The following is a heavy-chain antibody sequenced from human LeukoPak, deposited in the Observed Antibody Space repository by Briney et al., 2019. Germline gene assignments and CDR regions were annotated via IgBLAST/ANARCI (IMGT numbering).Heavy chain of an antibody. CDR1: GFTFSTYE. Sequence: GGSLRLSCAASGFTFSTYEMSWVRQAPGKGLEWLSYIIGDGTTTQYADSVRDRFTISRDNDKNSLYLQMNSLRADDTAVYYCVRDRGGTYSGDNLFDPWGQGTLVTVSS. D-gene: IGHD1/OR15-1a*01. J-gene: IGHJ5*02. CDR3: VRDRGGTYSGDNLFDP. V-gene: IGHV3-48*03. CDR2: IIGDGTTT.